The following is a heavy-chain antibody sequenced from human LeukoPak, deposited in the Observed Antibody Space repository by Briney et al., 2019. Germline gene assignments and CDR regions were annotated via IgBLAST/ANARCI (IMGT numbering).Heavy chain of an antibody. Sequence: GRSLRLSCAASGFTFDDYAMHWVRQAPGKGLEWVSGISWNSGSIGYADSVKGRFTISRDNAKNSLYLQMNRLRAEDTALYYCARAGAAALDYWGQGTLVTVSS. D-gene: IGHD6-13*01. CDR1: GFTFDDYA. CDR3: ARAGAAALDY. V-gene: IGHV3-9*01. CDR2: ISWNSGSI. J-gene: IGHJ4*02.